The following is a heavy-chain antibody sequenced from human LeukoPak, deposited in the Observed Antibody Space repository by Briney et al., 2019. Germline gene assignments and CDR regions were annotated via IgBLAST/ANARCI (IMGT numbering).Heavy chain of an antibody. Sequence: GGSLRLSCAASGFTFSSYGMHWVRQAPGKGLEWVAAIWYDGSNKYYADSVKGRFTISGDNSKNTLYLQMNSLRAEDTAVYYCARDQAAAGSMASYWGQGTLVTVSS. CDR1: GFTFSSYG. V-gene: IGHV3-33*01. CDR2: IWYDGSNK. CDR3: ARDQAAAGSMASY. D-gene: IGHD6-13*01. J-gene: IGHJ4*02.